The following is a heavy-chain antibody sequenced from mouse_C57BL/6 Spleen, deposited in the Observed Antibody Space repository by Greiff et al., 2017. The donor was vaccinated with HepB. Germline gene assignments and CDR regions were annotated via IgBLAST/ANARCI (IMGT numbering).Heavy chain of an antibody. CDR3: ESNSTDY. CDR2: IYPGDGDT. Sequence: QVQLQQSGPELVKPGASVKISCKASGYAFSSSWMNWVKQRPGKGLEWIGRIYPGDGDTNYNGKFKGKATLTADKSSSTAYMQLSSLTSEDSAVYFCESNSTDYWGKGTTLTVSS. V-gene: IGHV1-82*01. J-gene: IGHJ2*01. CDR1: GYAFSSSW. D-gene: IGHD1-3*01.